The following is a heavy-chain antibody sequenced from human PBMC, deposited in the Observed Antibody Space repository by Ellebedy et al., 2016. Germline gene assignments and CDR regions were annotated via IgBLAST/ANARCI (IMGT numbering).Heavy chain of an antibody. J-gene: IGHJ4*02. CDR2: IYSGGST. CDR3: RQGHYANY. Sequence: GGSLRLXXAASGFTVSSNYMSWVRQAPGKGLEWVSVIYSGGSTYYADSVKGRFTMSRDIPKNTVYLQMNRLRAEDTAVYYCRQGHYANYWGQGTLVTVSS. V-gene: IGHV3-53*01. D-gene: IGHD4-17*01. CDR1: GFTVSSNY.